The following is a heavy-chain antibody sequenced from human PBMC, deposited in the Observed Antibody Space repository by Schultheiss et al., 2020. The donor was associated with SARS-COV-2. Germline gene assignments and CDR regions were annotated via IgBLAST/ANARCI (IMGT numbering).Heavy chain of an antibody. D-gene: IGHD3-22*01. Sequence: ASVKVSCRASGYTFTGYYMHWVRQAPGQGLEWVGRINAIRGGTDYGQKFQGRVTMTRVTSISTAYMELSTLRSDQTAGYYCARYYDSSGEVWSQGNTVTVSS. J-gene: IGHJ6*02. CDR3: ARYYDSSGEV. V-gene: IGHV1-2*06. CDR2: INAIRGGT. CDR1: GYTFTGYY.